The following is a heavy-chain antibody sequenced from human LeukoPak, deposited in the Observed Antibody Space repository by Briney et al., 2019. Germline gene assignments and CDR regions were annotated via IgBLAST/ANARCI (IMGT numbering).Heavy chain of an antibody. CDR3: ARGGNWGSFGY. V-gene: IGHV3-7*05. CDR2: IKQDGSEK. D-gene: IGHD7-27*01. CDR1: GFTFSTFW. J-gene: IGHJ4*02. Sequence: GGSLRLSCAASGFTFSTFWMSWVRQAPGKGLEWVANIKQDGSEKSYVDSVKVRFTISRDNSKNSLYLQMNSLRAEDTAVYFCARGGNWGSFGYWGQGTLVTVSS.